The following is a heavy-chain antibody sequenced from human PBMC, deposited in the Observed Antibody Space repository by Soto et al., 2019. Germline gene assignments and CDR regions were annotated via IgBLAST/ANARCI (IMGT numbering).Heavy chain of an antibody. D-gene: IGHD2-15*01. J-gene: IGHJ2*01. Sequence: QVQVVQSGAEVKKPGASVKVACKASGYTFTTFGMSWVRQAPGQGLEWMGWISADNGDTNSAQKFQDRVTMTTDTSTNTAYMELRSLTSDYTAVYYCARCYCSAGSCFTCWHFDLWGRGTLVTVSS. CDR2: ISADNGDT. V-gene: IGHV1-18*01. CDR3: ARCYCSAGSCFTCWHFDL. CDR1: GYTFTTFG.